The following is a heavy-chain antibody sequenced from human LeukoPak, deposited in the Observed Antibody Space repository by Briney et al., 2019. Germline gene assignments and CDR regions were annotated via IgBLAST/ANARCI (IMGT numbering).Heavy chain of an antibody. D-gene: IGHD5-18*01. Sequence: SQTLSLTCALSGDSVSSNTATWNWIRQSPSRGLEWLGRTYYRSKWYSDFAVSVKSRITISPETSKNQFSLQLNSVTPEDTAVYYCARGSYRYFDYWGQGTLVTVSS. CDR1: GDSVSSNTAT. CDR3: ARGSYRYFDY. CDR2: TYYRSKWYS. J-gene: IGHJ4*02. V-gene: IGHV6-1*01.